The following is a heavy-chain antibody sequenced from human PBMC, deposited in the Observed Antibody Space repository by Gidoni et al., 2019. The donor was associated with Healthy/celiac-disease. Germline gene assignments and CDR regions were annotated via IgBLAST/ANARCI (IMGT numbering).Heavy chain of an antibody. CDR3: ARSSIAARRGGYYFDY. CDR2: FNPSGGST. CDR1: GYTLTSYY. J-gene: IGHJ4*02. D-gene: IGHD6-6*01. V-gene: IGHV1-46*01. Sequence: QVQLVQSGAEVKKPGASVKVSCKASGYTLTSYYLHWGRLAPGQGLEWMGIFNPSGGSTSYAQKFQGRVTMTRDTSTSTVYMELSSLRSEDTAVYYCARSSIAARRGGYYFDYWGQGTLVTVS.